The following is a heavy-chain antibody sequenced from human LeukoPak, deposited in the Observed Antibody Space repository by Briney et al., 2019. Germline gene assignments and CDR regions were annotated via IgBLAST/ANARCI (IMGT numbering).Heavy chain of an antibody. Sequence: GGSLRLSCAASGFTFSSYWMSWVRQAPGKGLEWVANIKKDGSEKYYVDSVKGRFTISRDNAKKSLYLQMNSLRGEDTAVYYCAKDPVYGSGQSHPSDYWGQGTLVTVSS. D-gene: IGHD3-3*01. CDR2: IKKDGSEK. CDR3: AKDPVYGSGQSHPSDY. V-gene: IGHV3-7*03. J-gene: IGHJ4*02. CDR1: GFTFSSYW.